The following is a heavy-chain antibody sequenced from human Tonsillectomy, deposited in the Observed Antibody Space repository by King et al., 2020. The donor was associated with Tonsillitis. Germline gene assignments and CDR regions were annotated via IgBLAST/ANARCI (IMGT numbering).Heavy chain of an antibody. CDR3: ARKNRSSGFYYYGMDV. Sequence: DVQLVESGGGLVQPGVSLKLSCAASGFTFSSYEMNWVRQAPGKGLEWVSYITSSGSKIYYADSVKGRFTISRDNAKNTLSLQMNSLRAEDTAVYYCARKNRSSGFYYYGMDVWGQGTTVTVSS. CDR2: ITSSGSKI. CDR1: GFTFSSYE. D-gene: IGHD3-10*01. J-gene: IGHJ6*02. V-gene: IGHV3-48*03.